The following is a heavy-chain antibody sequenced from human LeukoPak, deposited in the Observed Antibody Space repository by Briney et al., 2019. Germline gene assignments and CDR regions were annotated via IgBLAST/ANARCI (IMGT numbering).Heavy chain of an antibody. D-gene: IGHD4-23*01. Sequence: GRSLRLSCAASGFTFVEYAMHWVRQAPGKGLDGVSGISWNSGSIGYADSVKGRFTISRDNAKNSLYLQMNSLRAEDTALYYCAKDMYGGNSVLLDWGQGTLVTVSS. CDR1: GFTFVEYA. CDR2: ISWNSGSI. V-gene: IGHV3-9*01. J-gene: IGHJ4*02. CDR3: AKDMYGGNSVLLD.